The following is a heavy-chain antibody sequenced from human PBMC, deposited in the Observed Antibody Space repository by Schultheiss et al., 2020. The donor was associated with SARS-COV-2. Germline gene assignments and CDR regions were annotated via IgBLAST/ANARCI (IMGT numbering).Heavy chain of an antibody. CDR3: ARVFRTQYSGYDYGLDY. V-gene: IGHV4-34*01. Sequence: GSLRLSCAVYDGSFSGYYWSWIRQPPGKGLEWIGEINHSGSTNYNPSLKSRVTISVDTSKNQFSLKLSSVTAADTAVYYCARVFRTQYSGYDYGLDYWGQGTLVTVSS. D-gene: IGHD5-12*01. CDR1: DGSFSGYY. CDR2: INHSGST. J-gene: IGHJ4*02.